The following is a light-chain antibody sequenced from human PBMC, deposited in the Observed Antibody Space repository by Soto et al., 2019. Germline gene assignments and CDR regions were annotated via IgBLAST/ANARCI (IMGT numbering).Light chain of an antibody. CDR1: QSISIY. Sequence: DIHLTHSPSFLSACVYYRVTITCLASQSISIYLAWYQQKPGKAPKLLIYRASSLEGGAPSRFSGSGSGTEFTLTISSLQPEDFATYFCLQHNSYPITFGQGARQEIK. V-gene: IGKV1-5*03. J-gene: IGKJ5*01. CDR3: LQHNSYPIT. CDR2: RAS.